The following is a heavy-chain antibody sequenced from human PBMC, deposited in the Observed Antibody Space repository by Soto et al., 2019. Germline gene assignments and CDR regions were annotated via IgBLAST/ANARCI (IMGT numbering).Heavy chain of an antibody. V-gene: IGHV4-61*01. J-gene: IGHJ4*02. Sequence: SETLSLTCTVSGGSVSSGSYYWSWIRRPPGKGLEWIGYIYYSGSTNYNPSLKSRVTISVDTCKNQFSLKLSSVTAADTAVYYCARAGPAYGDYSSVLFDYWGQGTLVTVSS. CDR2: IYYSGST. CDR1: GGSVSSGSYY. D-gene: IGHD4-17*01. CDR3: ARAGPAYGDYSSVLFDY.